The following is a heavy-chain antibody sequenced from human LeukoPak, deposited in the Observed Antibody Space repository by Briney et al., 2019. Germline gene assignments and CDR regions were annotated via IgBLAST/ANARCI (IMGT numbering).Heavy chain of an antibody. D-gene: IGHD2-15*01. CDR1: GFTFSSYA. CDR3: AKRSGDSYFLDS. J-gene: IGHJ4*02. Sequence: PGGSLRLSCAASGFTFSSYAMHWVRQAPGKGLEWVAVISYDGSNKYYADSVKGRFTISRDNSKNTLYLQMSSLRAEDTAVYYCAKRSGDSYFLDSWGQGTLVTVSS. CDR2: ISYDGSNK. V-gene: IGHV3-30-3*02.